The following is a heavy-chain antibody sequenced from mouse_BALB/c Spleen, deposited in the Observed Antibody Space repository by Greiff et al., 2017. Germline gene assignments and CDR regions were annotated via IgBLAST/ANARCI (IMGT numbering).Heavy chain of an antibody. CDR3: TRSGYGNYEAWFAY. V-gene: IGHV1S22*01. CDR1: GYTFTSYW. D-gene: IGHD2-10*02. J-gene: IGHJ3*01. CDR2: IYPGSGST. Sequence: LQQPGSELVRPGASVKLSCKASGYTFTSYWMHWVKQRPGQGLEWIGNIYPGSGSTNYDEKFKSKATLTVDTSSSTAYMQLSSLTSEDSAVYYCTRSGYGNYEAWFAYWGQGTLVTVSA.